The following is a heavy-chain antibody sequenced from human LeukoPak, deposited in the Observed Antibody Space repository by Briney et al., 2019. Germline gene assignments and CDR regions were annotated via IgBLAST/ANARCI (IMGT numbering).Heavy chain of an antibody. CDR3: AKDQAGYYDSSGYYYGGDAFDI. CDR2: ISGSGGST. J-gene: IGHJ3*02. D-gene: IGHD3-22*01. Sequence: GGTLRLSCAASGFTFSSCGMSWVRQAPGKGLEWVSAISGSGGSTYYADSVKGRFTISRDNSKKMLYLQMNSLRAEDTAVYYCAKDQAGYYDSSGYYYGGDAFDIWGQGTMVTVSS. V-gene: IGHV3-23*01. CDR1: GFTFSSCG.